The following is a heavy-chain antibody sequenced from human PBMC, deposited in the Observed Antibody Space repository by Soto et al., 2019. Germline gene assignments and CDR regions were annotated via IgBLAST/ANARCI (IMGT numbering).Heavy chain of an antibody. CDR2: IYDSGSS. CDR3: AREKGYISGPKNFDY. D-gene: IGHD5-12*01. Sequence: SETLSLTCTVSGASISSGDYFWSWIRQSPGKGLEWIGYIYDSGSSYYNPSLKSRVTMSVDTSKNQFSLKLRSVTAADTAVYYCAREKGYISGPKNFDYWGQGTLVTAPQ. V-gene: IGHV4-30-4*01. CDR1: GASISSGDYF. J-gene: IGHJ4*02.